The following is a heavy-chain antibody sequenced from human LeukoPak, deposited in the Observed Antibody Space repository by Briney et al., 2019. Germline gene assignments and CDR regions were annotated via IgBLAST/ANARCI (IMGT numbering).Heavy chain of an antibody. CDR3: ARARVSGRSGFDY. Sequence: PGGSLRLSCVASGLTVSSYSMNWVRQAPGKGLEWVSYISSSSSTIYYADSVKGRFTISRDNAKNSLDLQMNSLRDEDTAVYYCARARVSGRSGFDYWGQGTLVTVSS. V-gene: IGHV3-48*02. J-gene: IGHJ4*02. D-gene: IGHD2-15*01. CDR2: ISSSSSTI. CDR1: GLTVSSYS.